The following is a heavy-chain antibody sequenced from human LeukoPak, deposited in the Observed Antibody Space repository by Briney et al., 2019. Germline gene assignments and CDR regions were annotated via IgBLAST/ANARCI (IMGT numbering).Heavy chain of an antibody. CDR3: AKLLAVTNSYYFNY. CDR2: ISGSGGST. J-gene: IGHJ4*02. Sequence: GGSLRLSCAASGFTFSSYAMSWVRQAPGKGLEWVSTISGSGGSTYYADSVKGRFTISRDNSKDTLFLQMNSLRAEDTAVYYCAKLLAVTNSYYFNYWGQGTLVTVSS. V-gene: IGHV3-23*01. D-gene: IGHD6-19*01. CDR1: GFTFSSYA.